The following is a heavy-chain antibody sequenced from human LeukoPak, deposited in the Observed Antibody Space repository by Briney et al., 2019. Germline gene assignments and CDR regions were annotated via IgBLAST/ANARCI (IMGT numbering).Heavy chain of an antibody. D-gene: IGHD1-26*01. J-gene: IGHJ4*02. V-gene: IGHV1-18*01. CDR2: ISTYNGNT. CDR1: GYTFTSDG. Sequence: ASVKVSCKASGYTFTSDGISWVRQAPGQGLEWMGWISTYNGNTNYAQKLQGRVTMTTDTSTSTAYMELRSLRSDDTAVYYCARRRVYSGSYAFDYWGQGTLVTVSS. CDR3: ARRRVYSGSYAFDY.